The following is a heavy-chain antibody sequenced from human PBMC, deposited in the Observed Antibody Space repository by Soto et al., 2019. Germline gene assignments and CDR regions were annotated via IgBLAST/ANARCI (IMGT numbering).Heavy chain of an antibody. V-gene: IGHV4-59*08. CDR2: IYYSGST. CDR3: ARHERLLVNGDYFDY. J-gene: IGHJ4*02. D-gene: IGHD2-21*01. Sequence: PSDTLSLTCTVSGGSLSSYYWSWIRQPPGKGLEWIGYIYYSGSTNYNPSLKSRVTISVDTSKNQFSLKLSSVTAADTAVYYCARHERLLVNGDYFDYWGQGTLVTVSS. CDR1: GGSLSSYY.